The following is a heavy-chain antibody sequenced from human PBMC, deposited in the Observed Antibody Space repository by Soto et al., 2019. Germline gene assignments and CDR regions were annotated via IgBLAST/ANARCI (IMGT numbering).Heavy chain of an antibody. J-gene: IGHJ4*02. CDR2: ISAYNGNT. CDR1: GYTFTSYG. D-gene: IGHD3-9*01. V-gene: IGHV1-18*04. CDR3: ARDAKDFDWLFLPYYFDY. Sequence: VASVKVSCKASGYTFTSYGISWVRQAPGQGLEWMGWISAYNGNTNYAQKLQGRVTMTTDTSTSTAYMELRSLRSDDTAVYYCARDAKDFDWLFLPYYFDYWGQGTLVTVSS.